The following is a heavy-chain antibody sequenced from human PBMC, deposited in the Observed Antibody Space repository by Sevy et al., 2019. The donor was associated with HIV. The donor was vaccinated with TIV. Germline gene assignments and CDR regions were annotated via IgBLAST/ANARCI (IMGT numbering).Heavy chain of an antibody. CDR1: GFPFNTEW. V-gene: IGHV3-15*01. Sequence: GGSLRLSCSASGFPFNTEWMSWVRQAPGKGLEWVGRIKSKKDGGATDYAAPANGRFTISRDDSKNTLYLQMNSLKIGDTGFYYCSSQGERYWGLGTLVTVSS. CDR2: IKSKKDGGAT. CDR3: SSQGERY. D-gene: IGHD3-16*01. J-gene: IGHJ4*02.